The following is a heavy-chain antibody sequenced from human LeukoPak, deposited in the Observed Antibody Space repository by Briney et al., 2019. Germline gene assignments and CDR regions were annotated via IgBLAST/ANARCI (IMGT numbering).Heavy chain of an antibody. D-gene: IGHD1-26*01. CDR1: GFTFSSYW. J-gene: IGHJ4*02. CDR3: ARERSGSYYFDY. V-gene: IGHV3-33*08. Sequence: GGSLRLSCAASGFTFSSYWMSWVRQAPGKGLEWVAVIWYDGSNKYYADSVKGRFTISRDNSKNTLYLQMNSLRAEDTAVYYCARERSGSYYFDYWGQGTLVTVSS. CDR2: IWYDGSNK.